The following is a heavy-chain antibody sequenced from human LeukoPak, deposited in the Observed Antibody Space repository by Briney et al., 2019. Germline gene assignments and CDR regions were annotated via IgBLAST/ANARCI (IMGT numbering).Heavy chain of an antibody. CDR3: AGTIRYCSGGSYYSDAFDI. J-gene: IGHJ3*02. Sequence: GESLKISCKGSGYSFTSYWIGWVRQMPGKGLEWMGIIYPGDSDTRYSPSFQGQVTISADKSISTAYLQWSSLKASDTAMYYCAGTIRYCSGGSYYSDAFDIWGQGTMVTVSS. V-gene: IGHV5-51*01. CDR2: IYPGDSDT. D-gene: IGHD2-15*01. CDR1: GYSFTSYW.